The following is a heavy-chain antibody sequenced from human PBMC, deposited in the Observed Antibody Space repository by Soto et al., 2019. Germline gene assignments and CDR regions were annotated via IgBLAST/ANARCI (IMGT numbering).Heavy chain of an antibody. Sequence: SETLSLTCILSGGSVSSGTYQRNWIRQSPGKGLEWIRYIYYTGSTNYNPSLKSRGTISVDTSKNQFYLKLTSVTAADTALYVFARLQFGDLWSGSGPWDVWGQGTTVTVSS. CDR3: ARLQFGDLWSGSGPWDV. D-gene: IGHD3-3*01. J-gene: IGHJ6*02. CDR1: GGSVSSGTYQ. CDR2: IYYTGST. V-gene: IGHV4-61*01.